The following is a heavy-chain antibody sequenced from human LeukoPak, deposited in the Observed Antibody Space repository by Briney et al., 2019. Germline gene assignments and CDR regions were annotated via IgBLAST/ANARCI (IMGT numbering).Heavy chain of an antibody. V-gene: IGHV1-69*06. D-gene: IGHD6-19*01. CDR1: GGTFSSYA. J-gene: IGHJ3*02. CDR2: IIPIFGTA. CDR3: ARDGFDSGGAFDI. Sequence: ASVKVSCKASGGTFSSYAISWVRQAPGQGLEWMGGIIPIFGTANYAQKFQGRVTITADKSTSTAYMELSSLRSEDTAVYYCARDGFDSGGAFDIWGQGTMVTVSS.